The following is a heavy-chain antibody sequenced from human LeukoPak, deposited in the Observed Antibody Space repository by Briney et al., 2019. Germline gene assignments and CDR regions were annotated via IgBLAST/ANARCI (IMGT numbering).Heavy chain of an antibody. D-gene: IGHD1-26*01. V-gene: IGHV3-74*01. CDR3: ARSGFRDPVTAYLDY. Sequence: GGSLRLSCAASGFTLSSYAMHWARQAPGKGLGWVSRVKSDGGSTSYADSVKGRFTISRDNARNTLYLQMNSLRAEDTAVYYCARSGFRDPVTAYLDYWGQGTPVTVSS. J-gene: IGHJ4*02. CDR2: VKSDGGST. CDR1: GFTLSSYA.